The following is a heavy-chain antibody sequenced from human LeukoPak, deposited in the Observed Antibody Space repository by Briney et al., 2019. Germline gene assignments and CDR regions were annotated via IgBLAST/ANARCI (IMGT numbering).Heavy chain of an antibody. Sequence: KPSETLSLTCTVSGGSISSYYWSWIRQPAGKGLEWIGRIYTSGSTNYNPSLKSRVTMSVDTSKNHFSLKLSSVTAADTAVYYCARDSTSSGWYLGGIYYYYYYMDVWGKGTTVTISS. CDR2: IYTSGST. CDR3: ARDSTSSGWYLGGIYYYYYYMDV. J-gene: IGHJ6*03. D-gene: IGHD6-19*01. V-gene: IGHV4-4*07. CDR1: GGSISSYY.